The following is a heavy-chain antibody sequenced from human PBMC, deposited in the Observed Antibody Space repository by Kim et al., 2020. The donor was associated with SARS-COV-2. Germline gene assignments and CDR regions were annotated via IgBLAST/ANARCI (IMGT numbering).Heavy chain of an antibody. CDR3: ARRQFTSGWYYFDY. CDR1: GFTFSSYS. Sequence: GGSLRLSCAASGFTFSSYSMHWVRQAPGKGLEWVSGIISDGSSTSYADSVKGRFTISRDNAKNTLYLQMNRLRAEDTAVYYCARRQFTSGWYYFDYWGEGTLVTVSS. J-gene: IGHJ4*02. CDR2: IISDGSST. D-gene: IGHD6-19*01. V-gene: IGHV3-74*01.